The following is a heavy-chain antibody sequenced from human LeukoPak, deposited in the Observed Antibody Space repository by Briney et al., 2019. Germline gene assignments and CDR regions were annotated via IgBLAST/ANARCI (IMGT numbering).Heavy chain of an antibody. CDR2: ISSSSIYI. CDR1: GFIFSSYS. CDR3: ARGNGLRYFDWSASFDY. Sequence: GGSLRLSCAASGFIFSSYSMNWVRQAPGKGLEWVSSISSSSIYIYYADSVKGRFTISRDNAKNTLYLQMNSLRAEDTAVYYCARGNGLRYFDWSASFDYWGQGTLVTVSS. J-gene: IGHJ4*02. D-gene: IGHD3-9*01. V-gene: IGHV3-21*01.